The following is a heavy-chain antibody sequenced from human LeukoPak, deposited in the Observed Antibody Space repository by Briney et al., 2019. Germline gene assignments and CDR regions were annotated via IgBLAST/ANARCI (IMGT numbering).Heavy chain of an antibody. D-gene: IGHD3-16*01. CDR1: RGTFSSYT. Sequence: SVKVSCKPSRGTFSSYTINWVRQAPGQGLEWMGGIIPIFSTANYAQKFQGRVTITADESMTTVYMELSSLRSEDTAVYYCARDMTDLLHVFDIWGQGTIVTVSS. CDR2: IIPIFSTA. J-gene: IGHJ3*02. V-gene: IGHV1-69*13. CDR3: ARDMTDLLHVFDI.